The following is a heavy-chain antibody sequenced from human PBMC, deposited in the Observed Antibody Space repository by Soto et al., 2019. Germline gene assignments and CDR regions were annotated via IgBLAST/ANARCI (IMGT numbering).Heavy chain of an antibody. V-gene: IGHV4-59*03. CDR1: GGSISSYY. J-gene: IGHJ4*02. CDR3: VIQRSGVVY. Sequence: PSETLSLTCTVSGGSISSYYWSWIRQPPGKGLEWIGYIYYSGSTNYNPSLKSRVTMTRDTSVSTAYMDLNRLKSDDTAVYYCVIQRSGVVYWGQGTLVTVSS. CDR2: IYYSGST. D-gene: IGHD2-15*01.